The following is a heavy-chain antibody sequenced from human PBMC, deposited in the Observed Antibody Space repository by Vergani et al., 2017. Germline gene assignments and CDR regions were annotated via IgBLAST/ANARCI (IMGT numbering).Heavy chain of an antibody. J-gene: IGHJ4*02. D-gene: IGHD4-17*01. CDR2: IYYSGST. Sequence: QLQLQESGPGLVKPSETLSLTCTVSGGSISSSSYYWGWIRQPPGKGLEWIGSIYYSGSTYYNPSLKSRVTISVDSSKNQFSLKLSTVTAADTAVYYCAGACGGGGDRGYFDYWGQGTLVTVSS. V-gene: IGHV4-39*01. CDR3: AGACGGGGDRGYFDY. CDR1: GGSISSSSYY.